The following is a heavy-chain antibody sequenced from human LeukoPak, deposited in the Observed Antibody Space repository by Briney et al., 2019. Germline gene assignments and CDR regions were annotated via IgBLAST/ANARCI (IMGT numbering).Heavy chain of an antibody. CDR2: IYSGGST. CDR3: TRDQYYYDSGGYYVFDF. V-gene: IGHV3-66*01. Sequence: GGSLRLSCAASGFTLSSNYVGWVRQAPGKGLEWVSHIYSGGSTYHADSVKGRFTISRDTSENMVFLQMNSLRAEDTAVYYCTRDQYYYDSGGYYVFDFWGQGTLVTVSS. J-gene: IGHJ4*02. CDR1: GFTLSSNY. D-gene: IGHD3-22*01.